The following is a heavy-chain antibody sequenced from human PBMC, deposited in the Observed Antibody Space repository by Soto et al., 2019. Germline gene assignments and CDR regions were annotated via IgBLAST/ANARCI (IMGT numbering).Heavy chain of an antibody. CDR3: ARAVAVAGTH. V-gene: IGHV3-30-3*01. CDR1: GFTFSSYA. CDR2: ISYDGSNK. Sequence: GRSLRLSCAASGFTFSSYAMHWVRQAPGKGLEWVAVISYDGSNKYYADSVKGRFTISRDNSKNTLYLQMNSLRAEDTAVYYCARAVAVAGTHWGQGNLVTVS. J-gene: IGHJ4*02. D-gene: IGHD6-19*01.